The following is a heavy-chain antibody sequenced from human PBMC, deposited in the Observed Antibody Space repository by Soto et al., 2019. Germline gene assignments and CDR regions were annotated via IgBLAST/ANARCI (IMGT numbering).Heavy chain of an antibody. CDR1: GGSSSTYY. V-gene: IGHV4-59*01. J-gene: IGHJ6*02. CDR3: ARGVDRVPAARGPYYYGMDV. D-gene: IGHD2-2*01. Sequence: QVQLQESGPGLVRPSETLSLNCTVSGGSSSTYYWSWIRQPPGKGLEWLGHIHSSGSTNYNPSLKSRVTISIDTSKNQFSLKLTSVTAADTAVFYCARGVDRVPAARGPYYYGMDVWGQGTTVTVSS. CDR2: IHSSGST.